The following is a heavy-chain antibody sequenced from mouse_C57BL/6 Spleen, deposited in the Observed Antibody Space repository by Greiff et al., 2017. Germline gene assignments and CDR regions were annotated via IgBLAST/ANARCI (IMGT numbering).Heavy chain of an antibody. J-gene: IGHJ1*03. Sequence: EVQLQQSGPVLVKPGASVKMSCKASGYTFTDYYMNWVKQSHGKSLEWIGVINPYHGGTSYNQKFKGKATLTVDKSSSQAYLELNSLTSDDSAVYYCARDYYCSSYWYFDVWGTGTTVTVSS. CDR2: INPYHGGT. CDR1: GYTFTDYY. CDR3: ARDYYCSSYWYFDV. V-gene: IGHV1-19*01. D-gene: IGHD1-1*01.